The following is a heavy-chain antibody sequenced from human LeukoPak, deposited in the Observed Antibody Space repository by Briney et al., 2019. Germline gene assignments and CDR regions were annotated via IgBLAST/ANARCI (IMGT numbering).Heavy chain of an antibody. J-gene: IGHJ4*02. CDR3: AKTHYGSGHQNDY. Sequence: GGSLRLSCAASGFTFSSYGMSWVRQAPGKGLEWVSAISGSGGSTYYADSVKGRFTISRDNSKNTLYLQMNCLRAEDTAVYYCAKTHYGSGHQNDYWGQGTLVTVSS. CDR1: GFTFSSYG. V-gene: IGHV3-23*01. CDR2: ISGSGGST. D-gene: IGHD3-10*01.